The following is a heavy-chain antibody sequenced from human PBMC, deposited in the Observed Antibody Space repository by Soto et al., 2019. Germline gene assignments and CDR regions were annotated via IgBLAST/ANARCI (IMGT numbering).Heavy chain of an antibody. J-gene: IGHJ6*02. D-gene: IGHD4-4*01. CDR2: IYYSGST. CDR3: ARALPPTVTTLYYYYGMDV. CDR1: GGSISSYY. V-gene: IGHV4-59*01. Sequence: QVQLQESGPGLVKPSETLSLTCTVSGGSISSYYWSWIRQPPGKGLEWIGYIYYSGSTNYNPSLKSRVTISVDTSKNQFSLKLSSVTAADTAVYYCARALPPTVTTLYYYYGMDVWGQGTTVTVSS.